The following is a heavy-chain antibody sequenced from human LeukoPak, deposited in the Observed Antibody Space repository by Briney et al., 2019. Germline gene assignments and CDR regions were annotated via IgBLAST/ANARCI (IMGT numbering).Heavy chain of an antibody. CDR3: AKMPHLNYNDVPDY. V-gene: IGHV3-33*06. D-gene: IGHD1-1*01. CDR2: IWYDGSSA. J-gene: IGHJ4*02. Sequence: GGSLRLSCAASGFTFSSHGMHWVRQAPGKGLEWVAIIWYDGSSAYYADSVKGRFTVSRDNSKNTLYLEMNSLRAEDSAVYYCAKMPHLNYNDVPDYWGQGTLVTVSS. CDR1: GFTFSSHG.